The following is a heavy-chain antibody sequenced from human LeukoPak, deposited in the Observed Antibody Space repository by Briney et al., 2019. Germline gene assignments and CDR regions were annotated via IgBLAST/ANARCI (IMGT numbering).Heavy chain of an antibody. V-gene: IGHV3-30*18. CDR2: ISYDGSNK. J-gene: IGHJ4*02. D-gene: IGHD6-19*01. CDR3: AKDIEEWLVKGGGCFDY. Sequence: GGSLRLSCAASGFIFSNSAMHWVRQAPGKGLEWVAVISYDGSNKYYADSVKGRFTISRDNSKNTLYLEMNSLRAEDTAVYYCAKDIEEWLVKGGGCFDYWGQGTLVTVSS. CDR1: GFIFSNSA.